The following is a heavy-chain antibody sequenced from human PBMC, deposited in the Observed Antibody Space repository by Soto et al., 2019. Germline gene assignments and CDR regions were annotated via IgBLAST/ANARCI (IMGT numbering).Heavy chain of an antibody. CDR1: GRSITSYY. Sequence: SATLSLTCTASGRSITSYYWSWIRQPPGKGLEWIGYIYYSGSTNYNPSLKSRVTISVDTSKNQFSLKLSSVTAADTAVYYCARDQKDYYDSSGYKENWFDPWGQGTLVTVS. V-gene: IGHV4-59*01. J-gene: IGHJ5*02. D-gene: IGHD3-22*01. CDR2: IYYSGST. CDR3: ARDQKDYYDSSGYKENWFDP.